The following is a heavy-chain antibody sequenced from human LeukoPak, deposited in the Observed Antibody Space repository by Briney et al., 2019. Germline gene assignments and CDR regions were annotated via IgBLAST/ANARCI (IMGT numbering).Heavy chain of an antibody. CDR2: ITGSGGST. CDR1: EFTFSSYA. D-gene: IGHD2-21*02. V-gene: IGHV3-23*01. J-gene: IGHJ4*02. CDR3: AKNSPRYCGGDCPLDS. Sequence: GRSLRLSCAASEFTFSSYAMTWVRQAPGRGLEWVSAITGSGGSTYYADSVEGRFTISRDNFKNMLYLQMDSLRAEDTALYYCAKNSPRYCGGDCPLDSWGQGTLVTVSS.